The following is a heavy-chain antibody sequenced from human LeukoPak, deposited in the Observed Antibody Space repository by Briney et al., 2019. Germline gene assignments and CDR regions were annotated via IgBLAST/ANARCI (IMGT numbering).Heavy chain of an antibody. V-gene: IGHV3-43D*03. CDR2: ISWDGGST. CDR1: GFTFDDYA. D-gene: IGHD2-15*01. CDR3: AKGTLGYCSGGSCYSGY. Sequence: SGGSLRLSCAASGFTFDDYAMHWVRHAPGKGLEWVSLISWDGGSTYYADSVKGRFTISRDNSKNTLYLQMSSLRAEDTAVYYCAKGTLGYCSGGSCYSGYWGQGTLVTVSS. J-gene: IGHJ4*02.